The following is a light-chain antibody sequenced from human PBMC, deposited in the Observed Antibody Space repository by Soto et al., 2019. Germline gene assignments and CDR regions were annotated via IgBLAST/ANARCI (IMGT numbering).Light chain of an antibody. J-gene: IGLJ1*01. CDR1: NSNIGSNA. CDR2: SNN. CDR3: AAWDDSLTGYV. V-gene: IGLV1-44*01. Sequence: QSALTQPPSASGTPGQRVTISCSGSNSNIGSNAVNWYQQLPGTAPKLLIYSNNQRPSGDPDRFSVSKSGTSASLAISGLQSEDEADYFCAAWDDSLTGYVFGTGTKVTVL.